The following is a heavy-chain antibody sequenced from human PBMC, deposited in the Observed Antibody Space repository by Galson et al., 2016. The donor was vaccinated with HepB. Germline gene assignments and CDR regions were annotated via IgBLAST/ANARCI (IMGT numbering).Heavy chain of an antibody. J-gene: IGHJ6*02. D-gene: IGHD3-16*01. V-gene: IGHV4-39*01. Sequence: SLTCTVSGGSISSTSYYWDWIRQPPGKGLEWIGSVSYSGSTYYNPSLKSRVTISVDTSKNQFSLRLSSVTAADTAVYYFARQAPYPYYYGMDVWGQGTTVTVSS. CDR2: VSYSGST. CDR3: ARQAPYPYYYGMDV. CDR1: GGSISSTSYY.